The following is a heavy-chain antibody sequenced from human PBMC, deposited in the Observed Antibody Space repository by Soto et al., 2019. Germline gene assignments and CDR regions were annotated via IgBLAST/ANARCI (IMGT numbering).Heavy chain of an antibody. V-gene: IGHV4-39*01. CDR3: ARRYGPGINWFDP. Sequence: LSLTCTVSGGSISSSSYYWGWIRQPPGKGLEWIGSIYYSGSTYYNPSLKSRVTISVDTSKNQFSLKLSSVTAADTAVYYCARRYGPGINWFDPWGQGTLVTVSS. J-gene: IGHJ5*02. CDR1: GGSISSSSYY. CDR2: IYYSGST. D-gene: IGHD1-1*01.